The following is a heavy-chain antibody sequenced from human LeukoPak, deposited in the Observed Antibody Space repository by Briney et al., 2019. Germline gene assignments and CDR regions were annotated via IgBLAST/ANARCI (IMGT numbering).Heavy chain of an antibody. Sequence: SGSGGSTYYADSVKGRFTISRDNSKNTLYLQMNSLRAEDTAVYYCAKVSITMVRGVLSFDYWGQGTLATVSS. J-gene: IGHJ4*02. CDR3: AKVSITMVRGVLSFDY. CDR2: SGSGGST. V-gene: IGHV3-23*01. D-gene: IGHD3-10*01.